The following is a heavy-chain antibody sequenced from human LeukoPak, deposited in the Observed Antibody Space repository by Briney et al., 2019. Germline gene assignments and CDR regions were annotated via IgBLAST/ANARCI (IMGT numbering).Heavy chain of an antibody. CDR1: GFTFSSYG. Sequence: GGSLRLSCAASGFTFSSYGMHWVRQAPGKGLEWVAVISYDGSNKYYADSVKGRFTISRDNSKNTLYLQMNSLRGEDRAVYYCAKDEDESITGGNWFDPWGQETLVTVSS. D-gene: IGHD1-20*01. J-gene: IGHJ5*02. V-gene: IGHV3-30*18. CDR3: AKDEDESITGGNWFDP. CDR2: ISYDGSNK.